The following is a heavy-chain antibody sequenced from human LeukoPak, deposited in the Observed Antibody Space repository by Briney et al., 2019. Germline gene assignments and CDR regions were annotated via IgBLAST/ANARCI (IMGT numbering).Heavy chain of an antibody. J-gene: IGHJ4*02. CDR2: IKEDGSEK. V-gene: IGHV3-7*03. Sequence: PGGSLRLSCAASGLTFSKSWMSWVRQAPGQGLEWVAAIKEDGSEKDYVDSVKGRFTISRDNAKKTLYLQMNSLRPEDTALYYCAKDYGYSSSWYDYWGQGTLVTVSS. D-gene: IGHD6-13*01. CDR3: AKDYGYSSSWYDY. CDR1: GLTFSKSW.